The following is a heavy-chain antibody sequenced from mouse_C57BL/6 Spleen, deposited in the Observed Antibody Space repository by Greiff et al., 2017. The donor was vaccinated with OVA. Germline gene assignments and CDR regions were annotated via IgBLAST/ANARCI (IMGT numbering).Heavy chain of an antibody. CDR1: GYTFTSYW. V-gene: IGHV1-50*01. D-gene: IGHD2-5*01. CDR2: IDPSDSYT. J-gene: IGHJ4*01. Sequence: VQLQESGAELVKPGASVKLSCKASGYTFTSYWMQWVKQRPGQGLEWIGEIDPSDSYTNYNQKFKGKATLTVDTSSSTAYMQLSSLTSEDSAVYYCARTYYSNDAMDYWGQGTSVTVSS. CDR3: ARTYYSNDAMDY.